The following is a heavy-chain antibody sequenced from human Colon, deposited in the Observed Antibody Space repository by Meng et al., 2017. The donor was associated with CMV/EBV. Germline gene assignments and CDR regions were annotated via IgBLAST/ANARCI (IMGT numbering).Heavy chain of an antibody. V-gene: IGHV4-59*01. Sequence: SETLSLTCTVSGGSISSYYWSWIRQPPGKGLEWIGYIYYSGSTNYNPSLKSRVTISVDTSKNQFSLKLSSVTAADTAVYYCARGGVVPAARTESYYHYYGMDVWGQGTTVTVSS. CDR1: GGSISSYY. CDR3: ARGGVVPAARTESYYHYYGMDV. D-gene: IGHD2-2*01. J-gene: IGHJ6*02. CDR2: IYYSGST.